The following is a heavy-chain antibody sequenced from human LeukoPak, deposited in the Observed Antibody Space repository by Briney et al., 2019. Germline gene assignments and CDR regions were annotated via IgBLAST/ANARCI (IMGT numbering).Heavy chain of an antibody. D-gene: IGHD3-22*01. Sequence: SETLSLTCTVSGGSISSGSYYWSWIRQPAGKGLEWIGRIYTSGSTNYNPSLKSRVTISVDTSKNQFSLRLSSVTAADTAVYYCARAPGDSSGYFDYWGQGTLVTVSS. J-gene: IGHJ4*02. CDR2: IYTSGST. CDR1: GGSISSGSYY. CDR3: ARAPGDSSGYFDY. V-gene: IGHV4-61*02.